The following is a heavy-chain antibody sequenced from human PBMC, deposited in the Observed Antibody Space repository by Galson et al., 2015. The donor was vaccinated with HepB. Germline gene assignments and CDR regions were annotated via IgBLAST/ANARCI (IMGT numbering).Heavy chain of an antibody. D-gene: IGHD4/OR15-4a*01. CDR1: GYTFTSYA. CDR3: ARESMTMNGMDV. CDR2: INAGNGNT. V-gene: IGHV1-3*01. Sequence: SVKVSCKASGYTFTSYAMHWVRQAPGQRLEWMGWINAGNGNTKYSQKFQGRVTITRDTSASTAYMELSSLRSEDTAVYYCARESMTMNGMDVWGQGTTVTVSS. J-gene: IGHJ6*02.